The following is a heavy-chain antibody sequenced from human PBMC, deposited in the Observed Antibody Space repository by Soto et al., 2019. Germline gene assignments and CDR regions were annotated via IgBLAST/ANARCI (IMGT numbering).Heavy chain of an antibody. CDR3: ARQSGGYCSGGSCYSSAYYYYYYGMDV. Sequence: PSETLSLTCAVYGGSFSGYYWSWIRQSPGKGLEWIGEINHSGSTYYNPSLKSRVTISVDTSKNQFSLKLSSVTAADTAVYYCARQSGGYCSGGSCYSSAYYYYYYGMDVWGQGTTVTVSS. V-gene: IGHV4-34*01. D-gene: IGHD2-15*01. J-gene: IGHJ6*02. CDR1: GGSFSGYY. CDR2: INHSGST.